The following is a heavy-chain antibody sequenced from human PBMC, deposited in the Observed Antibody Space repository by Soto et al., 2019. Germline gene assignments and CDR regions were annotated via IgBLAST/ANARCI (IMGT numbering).Heavy chain of an antibody. Sequence: QVQRVESGGGVVQPGTSLRLSCAASGFTFSSYGIHWVRQAPGKGLEWVAVLSYDASYKDSAGSVKGRFTISRDNFKDTFFLEMHSRRHNGWGIYFCAKEYIGSPVYYFDYCGQGTQVTVSS. CDR3: AKEYIGSPVYYFDY. D-gene: IGHD5-18*01. CDR2: LSYDASYK. CDR1: GFTFSSYG. J-gene: IGHJ4*02. V-gene: IGHV3-30*18.